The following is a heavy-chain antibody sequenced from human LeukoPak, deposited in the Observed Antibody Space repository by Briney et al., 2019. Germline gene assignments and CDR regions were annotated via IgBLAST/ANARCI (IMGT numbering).Heavy chain of an antibody. CDR1: GFTFSDYD. CDR3: ARAYYDILTGYFFDY. Sequence: GGSLRLSCAASGFTFSDYDMSWVRQAPGKGLEWVSGFDGSGDGTYYVDSVKGRFTISRDNAKNSLYLQMNSLRAEDTAVYYCARAYYDILTGYFFDYWGQGTLVTVSS. V-gene: IGHV3-23*01. J-gene: IGHJ4*02. D-gene: IGHD3-9*01. CDR2: FDGSGDGT.